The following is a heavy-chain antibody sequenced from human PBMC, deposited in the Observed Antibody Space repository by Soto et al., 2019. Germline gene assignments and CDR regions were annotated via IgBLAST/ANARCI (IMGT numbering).Heavy chain of an antibody. CDR1: GFTFSSYS. CDR3: AIVGGSSSSYYYYYGMDV. V-gene: IGHV3-21*01. J-gene: IGHJ6*02. D-gene: IGHD6-6*01. CDR2: ISSSSSYI. Sequence: EVQLVESGGGLVKPGGSLRLSCAASGFTFSSYSMNWVRQAPGKGLEWVSSISSSSSYIYYADSVKGRFTISRDNAKNSLYLQMNSLRAEDTAVYYCAIVGGSSSSYYYYYGMDVWGQGTTVTVSS.